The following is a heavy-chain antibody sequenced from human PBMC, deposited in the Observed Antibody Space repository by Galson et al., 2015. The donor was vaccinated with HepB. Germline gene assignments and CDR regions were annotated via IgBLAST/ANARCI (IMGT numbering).Heavy chain of an antibody. D-gene: IGHD3-22*01. V-gene: IGHV1-2*02. CDR3: ARVIGHVHAGDI. CDR2: VNPDSGGT. J-gene: IGHJ3*02. Sequence: SVKVSCKASGYTFTGYYIHWVRQAPGQGLEWMGWVNPDSGGTTYAQKFQGGVTMSRDTSITSAYMELSRLTSDDTAVYYCARVIGHVHAGDIRGPRTMRTVSA. CDR1: GYTFTGYY.